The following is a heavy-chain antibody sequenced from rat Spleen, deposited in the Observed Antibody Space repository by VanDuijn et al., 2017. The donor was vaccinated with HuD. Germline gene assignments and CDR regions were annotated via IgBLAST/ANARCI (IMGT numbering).Heavy chain of an antibody. V-gene: IGHV5-20*01. CDR3: TTERYPPFAY. D-gene: IGHD1-5*01. J-gene: IGHJ3*01. CDR1: GFTFSNYG. CDR2: ISYDGGST. Sequence: EVQLVESGGGSVQPGRSLKVSCAASGFTFSNYGMAWVRQAPKKGLEWVAYISYDGGSTYYRDSVKGRFTISRDNAKSTLYLQMDSLRSEDTATYYCTTERYPPFAYWGQGTLVTVSS.